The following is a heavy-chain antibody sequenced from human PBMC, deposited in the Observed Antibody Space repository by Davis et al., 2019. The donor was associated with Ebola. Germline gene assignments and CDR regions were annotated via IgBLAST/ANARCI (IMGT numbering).Heavy chain of an antibody. J-gene: IGHJ4*02. CDR2: ISYDGTNK. CDR1: GSTFSSSA. Sequence: GESLKISCAASGSTFSSSAMHWVRQAPGKGLEWVAVISYDGTNKYYADSVKGRFTISTDYSKNTLYLQLNSLRADDTAVYYCATSIGTFLGGADYWGQGTLVTVSS. CDR3: ATSIGTFLGGADY. V-gene: IGHV3-30-3*01. D-gene: IGHD3-16*01.